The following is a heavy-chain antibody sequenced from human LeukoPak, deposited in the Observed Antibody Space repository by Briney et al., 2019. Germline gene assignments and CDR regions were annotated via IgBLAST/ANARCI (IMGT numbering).Heavy chain of an antibody. J-gene: IGHJ6*03. CDR3: ARVTGYYYYYMDV. Sequence: ASVKVSCKASGYTFTGYYMHWVRQAPGQGLEWMRRINPNSGGTNYAQKFQGRVTMTRDTSISTAYMELSRLRSDDTAVYYCARVTGYYYYYMDVWGKGTTVTVSS. V-gene: IGHV1-2*06. CDR2: INPNSGGT. D-gene: IGHD3-10*01. CDR1: GYTFTGYY.